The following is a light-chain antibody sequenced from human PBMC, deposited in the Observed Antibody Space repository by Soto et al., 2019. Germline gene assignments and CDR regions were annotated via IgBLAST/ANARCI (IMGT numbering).Light chain of an antibody. Sequence: EIVLTQSPGALSLSPGEGATLSCRASQAVISGYLAWYQQKPGQAPRLLMYGVSSRPTGISDRFSGSGSGTEFTLTITRLEPDDFALYYCQQYGVPPFNFGLRTKLQIK. CDR3: QQYGVPPFN. CDR2: GVS. J-gene: IGKJ2*01. CDR1: QAVISGY. V-gene: IGKV3-20*01.